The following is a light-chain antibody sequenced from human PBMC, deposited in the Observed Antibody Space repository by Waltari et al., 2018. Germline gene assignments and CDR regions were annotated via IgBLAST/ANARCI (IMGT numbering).Light chain of an antibody. CDR3: QQYYAAPYT. V-gene: IGKV4-1*01. CDR2: WAS. Sequence: DIVMTQSPDSLAVSLGGRATITCKSSRSVLDTSNNKNFLAWYQLKPGQSPKLLIYWASTRESGVPDRFSASVSGTDFTLTISSLQAEDVAIYSCQQYYAAPYTFGQGTKVEIK. J-gene: IGKJ2*01. CDR1: RSVLDTSNNKNF.